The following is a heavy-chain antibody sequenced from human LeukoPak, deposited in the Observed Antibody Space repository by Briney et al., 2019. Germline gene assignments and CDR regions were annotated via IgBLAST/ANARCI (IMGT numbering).Heavy chain of an antibody. J-gene: IGHJ6*02. CDR1: GFTFTTYW. V-gene: IGHV3-74*01. CDR3: ARDAVDTANAV. D-gene: IGHD5-18*01. Sequence: GGSLRLSCAASGFTFTTYWMHWVRRAPGKGLVWVSHINSDGSITSYADSVKGRFTISRDNAKNTLYLQMNSLRAEDTAVYYCARDAVDTANAVWGQGTTVTVSS. CDR2: INSDGSIT.